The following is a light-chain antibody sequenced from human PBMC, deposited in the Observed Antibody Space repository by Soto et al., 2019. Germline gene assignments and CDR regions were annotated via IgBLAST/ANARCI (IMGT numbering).Light chain of an antibody. Sequence: EIVLTQSPGTLSVSPGERATLSCRTSQSISSTYLAWYQKKPGQAPRLLLYGAFNRATGIPDRFSGSGSGTDFTLTISRLEPEDCAFYYCQQYGSSSFAFVPGTKVEI. J-gene: IGKJ3*01. CDR2: GAF. V-gene: IGKV3-20*01. CDR3: QQYGSSSFA. CDR1: QSISSTY.